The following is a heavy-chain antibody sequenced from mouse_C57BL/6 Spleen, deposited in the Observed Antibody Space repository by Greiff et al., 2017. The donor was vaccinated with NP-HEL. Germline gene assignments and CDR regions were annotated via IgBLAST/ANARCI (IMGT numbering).Heavy chain of an antibody. CDR1: GYSITSGYG. V-gene: IGHV3-2*02. J-gene: IGHJ2*01. Sequence: DVQLVESGPGLVKPSQSLSLTCTVTGYSITSGYGWNWIRQFPGNKLEWMGYISYSGSTNYNPSIKSRISITRDTSKNQFFLQLNSMTTEDTATYYCARTARIKYWGQGTTLTVSS. CDR2: ISYSGST. D-gene: IGHD1-2*01. CDR3: ARTARIKY.